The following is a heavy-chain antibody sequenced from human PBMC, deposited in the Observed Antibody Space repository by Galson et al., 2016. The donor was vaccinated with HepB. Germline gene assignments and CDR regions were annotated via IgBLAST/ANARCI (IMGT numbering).Heavy chain of an antibody. CDR3: ARHECRGSDCFSAYDF. J-gene: IGHJ3*01. Sequence: QSGAEVKKPGESLKISCKGSGYRFANYWIGWVRQMPGKGLESMGIVYPGNSEIRYSQSFQGQVTISADKSITTAYLQWNSLKASDSAIYYCARHECRGSDCFSAYDFWGQGTVVTVSS. V-gene: IGHV5-51*01. D-gene: IGHD2-21*02. CDR1: GYRFANYW. CDR2: VYPGNSEI.